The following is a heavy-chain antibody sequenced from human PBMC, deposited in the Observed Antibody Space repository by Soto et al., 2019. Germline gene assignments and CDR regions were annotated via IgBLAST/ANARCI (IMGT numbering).Heavy chain of an antibody. D-gene: IGHD6-6*01. J-gene: IGHJ4*02. CDR2: ISSTGSYA. V-gene: IGHV3-11*06. CDR3: ARDSSITPRPLDY. CDR1: GVTSRDYY. Sequence: GGSLTLCRATSGVTSRDYYMSWIRQVPGKGLEWVSYISSTGSYAKYADSVKGRFTISRDNAKNSLYLQMNSLRAEDTAVYYCARDSSITPRPLDYWGQGTPVTVSS.